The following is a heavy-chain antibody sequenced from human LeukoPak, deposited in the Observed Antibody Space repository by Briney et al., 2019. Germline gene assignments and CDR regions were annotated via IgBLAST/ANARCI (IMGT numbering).Heavy chain of an antibody. CDR1: GYTFTSCD. CDR3: AREFYCSSTSCYAYYYYGMDV. V-gene: IGHV1-8*01. Sequence: GASVKVSCKASGYTFTSCDINWVRQATGQGLEWMGWMNSNSGNTGYAQKFQGRVTMTRNTSISTAYMELSSLRSEDTAVYYCAREFYCSSTSCYAYYYYGMDVWGQGTTVTVSS. CDR2: MNSNSGNT. D-gene: IGHD2-2*01. J-gene: IGHJ6*02.